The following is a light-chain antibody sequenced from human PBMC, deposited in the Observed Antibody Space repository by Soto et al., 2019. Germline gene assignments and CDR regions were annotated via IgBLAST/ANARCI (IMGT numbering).Light chain of an antibody. V-gene: IGKV3-20*01. Sequence: EIVLTQSPGTLSLSPGERATLCCRASQSVSSSYLAWYQQKPGQAPRLLIYGASSRATGIPDRFSGSGSGTDFTLTISRLEPEDFAVYYCHQYGGSPRTLGQGTKV. CDR1: QSVSSSY. CDR2: GAS. CDR3: HQYGGSPRT. J-gene: IGKJ1*01.